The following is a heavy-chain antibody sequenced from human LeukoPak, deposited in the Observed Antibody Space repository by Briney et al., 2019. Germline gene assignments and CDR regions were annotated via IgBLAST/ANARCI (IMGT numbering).Heavy chain of an antibody. CDR2: IIPIFGTA. CDR3: ARLFGWGVGITGTTGGLDY. Sequence: ASVKVSCKASGSTFSSYAISWVRQAPGQGLEWMGGIIPIFGTANYAQKFQGRVTITTDESTSTAYMELSSLRSEDTAVYYCARLFGWGVGITGTTGGLDYWGQGTLVTVSS. CDR1: GSTFSSYA. D-gene: IGHD1-7*01. J-gene: IGHJ4*02. V-gene: IGHV1-69*05.